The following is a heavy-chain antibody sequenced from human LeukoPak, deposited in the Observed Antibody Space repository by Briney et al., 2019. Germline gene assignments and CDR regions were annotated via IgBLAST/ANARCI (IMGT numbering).Heavy chain of an antibody. CDR1: GYTFTGYY. CDR2: VNPNSGGT. CDR3: ARVETYCGGDCYSHFDY. Sequence: ASVKVSCKASGYTFTGYYMHWVRQAPGQGLEWMGRVNPNSGGTNYAQKFQGRVTMTRDTSISTAYMELSRLRSDDTAVYYCARVETYCGGDCYSHFDYWGQGTLVTVSS. V-gene: IGHV1-2*06. D-gene: IGHD2-21*02. J-gene: IGHJ4*02.